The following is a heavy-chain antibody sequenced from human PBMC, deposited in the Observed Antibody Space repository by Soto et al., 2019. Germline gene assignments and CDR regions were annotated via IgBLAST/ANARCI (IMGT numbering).Heavy chain of an antibody. J-gene: IGHJ5*02. CDR3: ARVNPPYP. CDR1: GFTVSSNF. V-gene: IGHV3-53*01. Sequence: GGSLRLSCAASGFTVSSNFMSRVRQAPGKGLQWASIIYSDGNTYCADSVKGRFTISRDVSKNTLYLQMNSLRADDTAVYYCARVNPPYPWGQGTLVTVSS. CDR2: IYSDGNT.